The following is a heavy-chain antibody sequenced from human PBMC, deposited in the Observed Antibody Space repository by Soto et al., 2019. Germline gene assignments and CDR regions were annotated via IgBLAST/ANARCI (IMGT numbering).Heavy chain of an antibody. D-gene: IGHD3-22*01. J-gene: IGHJ4*02. V-gene: IGHV4-31*03. Sequence: QVELQESGPGLVKPSQTLSLPCTVSGGSISSVGYYWNCIRQHPGNGLEWIGYIQYSGSTFYNPSLKSRVTISVEMSKDLLAIELSSVTAAVTAVYYCARSYYDSSGFHALFDYWGQGILVTVSS. CDR3: ARSYYDSSGFHALFDY. CDR1: GGSISSVGYY. CDR2: IQYSGST.